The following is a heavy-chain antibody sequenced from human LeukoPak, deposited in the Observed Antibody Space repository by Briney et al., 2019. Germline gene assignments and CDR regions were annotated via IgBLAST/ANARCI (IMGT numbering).Heavy chain of an antibody. J-gene: IGHJ5*02. CDR2: IIPIFGTA. V-gene: IGHV1-69*13. CDR3: ARLSSNWFDP. Sequence: ASVNVSCKASGYTFTSYGISWVRQAPGQGLEWMGGIIPIFGTANYAQKFQGRVTITADESTSTAYMELRSLRSDDTAVYYCARLSSNWFDPWGQGTLVTVSS. CDR1: GYTFTSYG. D-gene: IGHD3-3*02.